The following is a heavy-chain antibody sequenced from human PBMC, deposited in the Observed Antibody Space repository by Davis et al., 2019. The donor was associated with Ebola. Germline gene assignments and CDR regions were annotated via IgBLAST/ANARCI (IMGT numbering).Heavy chain of an antibody. V-gene: IGHV4-39*01. CDR3: ARVPDYYYDSSGYYYPKNWFDP. CDR2: IYYSGSA. J-gene: IGHJ5*02. Sequence: SETLSLTCTVSGVSISSNNQYWGWIRQPPGKGLEWIGSIYYSGSAYYNPSLKSRVTMSADTSKNQFSLKLSSVTAADTAVYYCARVPDYYYDSSGYYYPKNWFDPWGQGTLVTVSS. CDR1: GVSISSNNQY. D-gene: IGHD3-22*01.